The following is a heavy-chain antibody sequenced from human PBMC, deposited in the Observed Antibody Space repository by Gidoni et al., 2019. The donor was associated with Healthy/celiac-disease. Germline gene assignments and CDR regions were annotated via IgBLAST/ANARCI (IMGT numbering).Heavy chain of an antibody. CDR3: ARDWRHYDSSGYYFIY. D-gene: IGHD3-22*01. V-gene: IGHV3-7*03. Sequence: EVQLVESGGGLVQPGGSLRLSCAASGFPFSSCWMSWVRQAPGKGREWVANIKQDGSEKYYVDSVKGRFTISRDNAKNSLYLQMNSLRAEDTAVYYCARDWRHYDSSGYYFIYWGQGTLVTVSS. CDR2: IKQDGSEK. CDR1: GFPFSSCW. J-gene: IGHJ4*02.